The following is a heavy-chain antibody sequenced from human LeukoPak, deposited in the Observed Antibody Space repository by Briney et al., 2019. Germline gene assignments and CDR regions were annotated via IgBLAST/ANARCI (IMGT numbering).Heavy chain of an antibody. CDR3: AKASGWYYFDY. CDR1: GFTFSNYA. J-gene: IGHJ4*02. Sequence: GGSLRLSCTASGFTFSNYAMSWVRQAPGKGLEWVSTISGSDGSTYYADSVKGRFTISRDNSKNTLYLQMNSLRVEDTAIYYCAKASGWYYFDYWGQGTLVTVSS. D-gene: IGHD6-19*01. V-gene: IGHV3-23*01. CDR2: ISGSDGST.